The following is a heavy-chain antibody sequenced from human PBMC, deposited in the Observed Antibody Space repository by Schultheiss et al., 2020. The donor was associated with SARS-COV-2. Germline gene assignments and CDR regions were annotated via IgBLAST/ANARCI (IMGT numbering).Heavy chain of an antibody. J-gene: IGHJ4*02. CDR3: ARRGYSYGLFDY. Sequence: TLSLTCTVSGGSISSYYWSWIRQPPGKGLEWIGYIYYSGSTYYNPSLKSRVTISVDTSKNQFSLKLSSVTAADTAVYYCARRGYSYGLFDYWGQGTLVTVSS. CDR2: IYYSGST. CDR1: GGSISSYY. D-gene: IGHD5-18*01. V-gene: IGHV4-59*01.